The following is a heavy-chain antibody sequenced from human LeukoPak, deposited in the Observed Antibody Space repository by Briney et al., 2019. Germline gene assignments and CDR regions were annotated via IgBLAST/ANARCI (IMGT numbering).Heavy chain of an antibody. CDR2: IRSKAYGGTT. V-gene: IGHV3-49*04. CDR1: GFTFGDYA. D-gene: IGHD6-13*01. Sequence: GGSLRLSCTASGFTFGDYAMSWVRQAPGKGLEWVGFIRSKAYGGTTEYAASVKGRFTISRDDSKSIAYLQMNSLKTEDTAVYYCTRDLSVEQQLSHLDYWGQGTLVTVSS. J-gene: IGHJ4*02. CDR3: TRDLSVEQQLSHLDY.